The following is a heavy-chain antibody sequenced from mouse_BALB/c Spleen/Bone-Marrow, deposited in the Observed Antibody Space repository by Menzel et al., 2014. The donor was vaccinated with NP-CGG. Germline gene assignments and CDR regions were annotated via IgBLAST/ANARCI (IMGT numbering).Heavy chain of an antibody. D-gene: IGHD2-14*01. CDR1: GFTFXDYY. CDR2: IRNKANGYTT. CDR3: ARDRRYDLAWFAY. J-gene: IGHJ3*01. V-gene: IGHV7-3*02. Sequence: EVQVVESGGGLVQPGGSLRLSCATSGFTFXDYYMSWVRQPPGKALEWLGFIRNKANGYTTEYSASVKGRFTISRDNSQSILYFQMNTLRAEDSATYYCARDRRYDLAWFAYWGQGTLVTVSA.